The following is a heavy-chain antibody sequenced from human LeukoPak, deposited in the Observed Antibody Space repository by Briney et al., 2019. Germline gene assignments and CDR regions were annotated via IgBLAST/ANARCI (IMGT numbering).Heavy chain of an antibody. CDR3: ASTSNVDTAMGFDY. J-gene: IGHJ4*02. Sequence: SETLSLTCAVYGGSFNGYYWSWIRQPPGKGLEWIGEINHSGSTNYNPSLKSRVTISVDTSKNQFSLKLSSVTAADTAVYYCASTSNVDTAMGFDYWGQGTLVTVSS. D-gene: IGHD5-18*01. V-gene: IGHV4-34*01. CDR2: INHSGST. CDR1: GGSFNGYY.